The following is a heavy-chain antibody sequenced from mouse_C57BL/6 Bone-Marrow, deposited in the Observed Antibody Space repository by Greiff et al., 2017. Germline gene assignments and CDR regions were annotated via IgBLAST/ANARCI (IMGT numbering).Heavy chain of an antibody. CDR3: VRQEYCNYFYY. J-gene: IGHJ2*01. V-gene: IGHV10-1*02. Sequence: EVQGVESGGGLVQPKGSLKLSCAASGFTFNTYAMNWVRQAPGKGLEWVARIRSKSNNYATYYADSVKDRFTISRDDSQGMLYLQMNNLNTEATAMYNCVRQEYCNYFYYWGQGATLPASS. CDR2: IRSKSNNYAT. D-gene: IGHD2-10*02. CDR1: GFTFNTYA.